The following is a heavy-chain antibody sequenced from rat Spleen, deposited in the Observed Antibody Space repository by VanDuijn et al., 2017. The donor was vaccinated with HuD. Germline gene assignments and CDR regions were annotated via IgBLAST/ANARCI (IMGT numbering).Heavy chain of an antibody. Sequence: EVQLQESGPGLVKPSQSLSLTCSVTGYSITSNYWGWIRKFPGNKMEWLGYMSYSGTTGYNPSLKSRIPITRDTSKNQFFLQMNNLKEEDTAIYYCARHNSGYGVMDAWGQGASVTVSS. CDR3: ARHNSGYGVMDA. J-gene: IGHJ4*01. D-gene: IGHD4-3*01. V-gene: IGHV3-1*01. CDR1: GYSITSNY. CDR2: MSYSGTT.